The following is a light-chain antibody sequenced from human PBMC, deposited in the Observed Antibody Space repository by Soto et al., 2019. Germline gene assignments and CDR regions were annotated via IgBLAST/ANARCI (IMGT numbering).Light chain of an antibody. J-gene: IGKJ4*01. CDR1: QDISRW. CDR3: LQCNSFPLT. V-gene: IGKV1-12*01. CDR2: ATS. Sequence: DIQMTQSPSSVSASVGDSVTITCRASQDISRWLAWFQHKPGEAPSLLIYATSSLHTGVPSRFSGTGSGTEFALSISSLQPQDFATYYCLQCNSFPLTFGGGTKVDIK.